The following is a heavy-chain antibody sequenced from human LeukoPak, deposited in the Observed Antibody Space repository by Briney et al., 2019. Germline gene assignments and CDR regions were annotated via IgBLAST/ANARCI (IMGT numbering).Heavy chain of an antibody. CDR3: ARAPYYDSSGYLDAFDI. CDR1: GGTFSSYA. CDR2: IIPILGIA. V-gene: IGHV1-69*04. Sequence: GSSVKVSCKASGGTFSSYAISWLRQAPGQGLEWMGRIIPILGIANYAQKFQGRVTITADKSTSTAYMELSSLRSEDTAVYYCARAPYYDSSGYLDAFDIWGQGTMVTVSS. J-gene: IGHJ3*02. D-gene: IGHD3-22*01.